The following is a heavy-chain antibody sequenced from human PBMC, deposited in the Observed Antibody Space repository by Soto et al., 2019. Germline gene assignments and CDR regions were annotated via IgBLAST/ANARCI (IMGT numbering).Heavy chain of an antibody. V-gene: IGHV1-69*01. Sequence: QVQLVQSGAEVKKPGSSVKVSCKASGGTFSSYAISWVRQAPGQGLEWMGGIIPIFGTANYAQKFQGRVTITADESTSTAYMELSSLRAEDTAVYYCARDRDYYDSNTSLYYYYYGMDVWGQGTTVTVSS. CDR3: ARDRDYYDSNTSLYYYYYGMDV. D-gene: IGHD3-22*01. J-gene: IGHJ6*02. CDR1: GGTFSSYA. CDR2: IIPIFGTA.